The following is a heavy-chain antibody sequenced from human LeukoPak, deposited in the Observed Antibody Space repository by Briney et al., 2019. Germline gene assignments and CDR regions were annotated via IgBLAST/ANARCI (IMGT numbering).Heavy chain of an antibody. Sequence: GGSLRLSCEATGFTFSRDWMHWVRQAPGKGLVWVSRINSDGSSTSYADSVKGRFTISRDNAKNSLYLQMNSLRAEDTAVYYCARESVGQAGRSVRDYGDSHDAFDIWGQGTMVTVSS. D-gene: IGHD4-17*01. CDR3: ARESVGQAGRSVRDYGDSHDAFDI. V-gene: IGHV3-74*01. CDR2: INSDGSST. CDR1: GFTFSRDW. J-gene: IGHJ3*02.